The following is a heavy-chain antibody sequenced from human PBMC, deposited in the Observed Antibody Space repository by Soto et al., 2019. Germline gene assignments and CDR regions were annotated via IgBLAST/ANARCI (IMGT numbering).Heavy chain of an antibody. V-gene: IGHV1-3*01. J-gene: IGHJ4*02. Sequence: ASVKVSCKASGYTVTSYAMHWVRQAPGQRLEWMGWINAGNGNTKYSQKFQGRVTITRDTSASTAYMELSSLRSEDTAVYYCARVGRSAEYDILTGYSGFDYWGQGTLVTVSS. CDR3: ARVGRSAEYDILTGYSGFDY. CDR2: INAGNGNT. CDR1: GYTVTSYA. D-gene: IGHD3-9*01.